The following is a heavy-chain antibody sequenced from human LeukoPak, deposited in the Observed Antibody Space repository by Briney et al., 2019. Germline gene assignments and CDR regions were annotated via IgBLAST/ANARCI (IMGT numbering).Heavy chain of an antibody. CDR2: TSYDGSNK. V-gene: IGHV3-30*18. CDR1: GFTFSSYG. J-gene: IGHJ6*03. D-gene: IGHD3-3*01. CDR3: AKAESSYYDFWSGPSYYYYMDV. Sequence: GGSLRLSCAASGFTFSSYGMHWVRQAPGKGLEWVAVTSYDGSNKYYGDSVKGRFTISRDNSKNTVYLQMNSLRAEDTAVYYCAKAESSYYDFWSGPSYYYYMDVWGKGTTVTVSS.